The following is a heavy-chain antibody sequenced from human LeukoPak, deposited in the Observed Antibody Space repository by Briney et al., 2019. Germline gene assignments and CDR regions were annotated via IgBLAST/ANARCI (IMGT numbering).Heavy chain of an antibody. CDR1: GFTFSTYA. CDR2: ISYDGRNK. CDR3: AGGVVPAATGGSDP. D-gene: IGHD2-2*01. V-gene: IGHV3-30*04. Sequence: GRSLRLSCAASGFTFSTYAMHWVRQAPGKGLEWVAVISYDGRNKYYADSVKGRFTISRDNPKNTLYLQMNSLRAEDTAVYYCAGGVVPAATGGSDPWGQGTLVTVSS. J-gene: IGHJ5*02.